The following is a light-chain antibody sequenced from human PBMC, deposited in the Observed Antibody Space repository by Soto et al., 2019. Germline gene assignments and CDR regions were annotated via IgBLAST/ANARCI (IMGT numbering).Light chain of an antibody. J-gene: IGKJ1*01. Sequence: DIQMTQSPSPMSASVGDRVTITCRASQGINDNLAWFQQKPGQVPKRLIYGAFSLQRGVPSRFSGSGSGTEFTLTISSLQPEDFATYYCLQHNTFPWTFGQGTKVEIQ. CDR3: LQHNTFPWT. V-gene: IGKV1-17*03. CDR2: GAF. CDR1: QGINDN.